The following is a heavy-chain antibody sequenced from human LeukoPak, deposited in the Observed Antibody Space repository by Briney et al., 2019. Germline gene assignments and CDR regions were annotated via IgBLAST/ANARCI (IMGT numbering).Heavy chain of an antibody. Sequence: GGSLRLSCAASGFTFSSYAMSWVRQAPGKGLKWVAAISGSGGSTYYADSAKGRFTISRDNSKNTLHLQMNSLRAEDTAVYYCAKGLRGYSYGPYNWFDPWGQGTLVTVSS. CDR2: ISGSGGST. CDR1: GFTFSSYA. CDR3: AKGLRGYSYGPYNWFDP. V-gene: IGHV3-23*01. D-gene: IGHD5-18*01. J-gene: IGHJ5*02.